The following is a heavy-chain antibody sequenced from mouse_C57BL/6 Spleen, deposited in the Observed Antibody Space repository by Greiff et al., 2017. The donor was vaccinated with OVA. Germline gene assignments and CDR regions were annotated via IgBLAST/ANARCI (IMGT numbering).Heavy chain of an antibody. CDR3: ARTPHDGYYLYYFDY. CDR2: INPGSGGT. V-gene: IGHV1-54*01. D-gene: IGHD2-3*01. J-gene: IGHJ2*01. CDR1: GYAFTNYL. Sequence: QVQLKESGAELVRPGTSVKVSCKASGYAFTNYLIEWVKQRPGQGLEWIGVINPGSGGTNYNEKFKGKATLTADKSSSTAYMQLSSRTSEDSAVYFCARTPHDGYYLYYFDYWGQGTTLTVSS.